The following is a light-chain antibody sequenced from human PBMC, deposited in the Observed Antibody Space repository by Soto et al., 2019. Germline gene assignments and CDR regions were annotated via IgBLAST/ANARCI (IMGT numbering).Light chain of an antibody. CDR1: QSISSW. Sequence: DIQVTQSPSTLSASVGDRVTITCRASQSISSWLAWYQQKPGKAPKLLIYKASSLESGVPSRFSGSGSGTQFTLTISSLQPDDFATYYCQQYYSYSRTFGQGTKV. J-gene: IGKJ1*01. CDR3: QQYYSYSRT. CDR2: KAS. V-gene: IGKV1-5*03.